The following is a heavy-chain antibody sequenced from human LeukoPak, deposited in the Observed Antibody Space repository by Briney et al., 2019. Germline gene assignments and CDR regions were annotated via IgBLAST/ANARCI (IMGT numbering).Heavy chain of an antibody. V-gene: IGHV4-61*10. D-gene: IGHD1-26*01. J-gene: IGHJ4*02. CDR1: GGSISSGSYY. CDR3: ARGLGGSDDY. Sequence: PSETLSLTCTVSGGSISSGSYYWSWIRQPAGKGLEWIGEINHSGSTNYNPSLKSRVTISVDTSKNQFSLKLSSVTAADTAVYYCARGLGGSDDYWGQGTLVTVSS. CDR2: INHSGST.